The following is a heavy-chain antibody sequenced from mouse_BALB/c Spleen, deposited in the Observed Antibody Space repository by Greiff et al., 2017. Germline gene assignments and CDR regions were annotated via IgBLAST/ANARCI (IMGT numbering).Heavy chain of an antibody. V-gene: IGHV1-9*01. Sequence: QVQLQQSGAELMKPGASVKISFKATGYTFSSYWIEWVKQRPGHGLEWIGEILPGSGSTNYNEKFKGKATFTADTSSNTAYMQLSSLTSEDSAVYYCARSRFVDYWGQGTTLTVSS. CDR2: ILPGSGST. CDR1: GYTFSSYW. CDR3: ARSRFVDY. J-gene: IGHJ2*01.